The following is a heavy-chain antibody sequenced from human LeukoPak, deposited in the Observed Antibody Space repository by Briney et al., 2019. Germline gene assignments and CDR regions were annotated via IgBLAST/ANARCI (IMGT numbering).Heavy chain of an antibody. D-gene: IGHD3-9*01. Sequence: PSETLSLTCAVYGGSFSGYYWSWLRQPPGKGLEWIGEINHSGSTNYNPSLKSRVTISVDTSKNQFSLKLSSVTAADTAVYYCAGYYDILTGYHKGFDYWGQGTLVTVSS. J-gene: IGHJ4*02. CDR2: INHSGST. V-gene: IGHV4-34*01. CDR3: AGYYDILTGYHKGFDY. CDR1: GGSFSGYY.